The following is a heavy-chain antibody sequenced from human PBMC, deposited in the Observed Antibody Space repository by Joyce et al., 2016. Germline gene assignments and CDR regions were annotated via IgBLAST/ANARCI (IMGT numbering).Heavy chain of an antibody. CDR2: CQTGEGDT. CDR3: AISSVHGWGVWVS. V-gene: IGHV1-24*01. Sequence: QVQLAQSGPEVKKPGASVKVSCKVSGKSLSELSMHWVRHFPGKGLEWLGGCQTGEGDTMYAENLPGRVTMTEDTSTDTGYMELNSLTFEDTAVYYCAISSVHGWGVWVSWGQGTLGTVSS. CDR1: GKSLSELS. D-gene: IGHD3-16*01. J-gene: IGHJ5*02.